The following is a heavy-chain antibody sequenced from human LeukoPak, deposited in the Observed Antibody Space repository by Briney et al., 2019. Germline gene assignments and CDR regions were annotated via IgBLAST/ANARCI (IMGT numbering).Heavy chain of an antibody. D-gene: IGHD6-13*01. J-gene: IGHJ3*02. CDR1: GFTFSSYW. CDR3: ARYLAASPPRAFDI. V-gene: IGHV3-7*01. CDR2: IKQDGSEK. Sequence: GGSLRLSCAASGFTFSSYWMSWVRQAPGKGLEWVANIKQDGSEKYYVDSVKGRFTISRDNAKNSLYLQMNSLRAEDTAVYYCARYLAASPPRAFDIWGQGTMVTVSS.